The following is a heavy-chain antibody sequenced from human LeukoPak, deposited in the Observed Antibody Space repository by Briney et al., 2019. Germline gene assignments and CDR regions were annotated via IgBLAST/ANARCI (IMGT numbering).Heavy chain of an antibody. Sequence: ASVKVSCKASGGTFSSYAISWVRQAPGQGLEWMGWISAYNGNTNYAQKLQGRVTMTTDTSTSTAYMELRSLRSDDTAVYYCARVKYYDFWSGYSTMDVWGQGTTVTVSS. D-gene: IGHD3-3*01. CDR3: ARVKYYDFWSGYSTMDV. J-gene: IGHJ6*02. CDR1: GGTFSSYA. V-gene: IGHV1-18*01. CDR2: ISAYNGNT.